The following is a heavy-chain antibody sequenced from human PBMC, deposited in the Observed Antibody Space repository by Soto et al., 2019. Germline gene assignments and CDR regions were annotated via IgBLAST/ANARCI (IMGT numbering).Heavy chain of an antibody. CDR3: ARMSSGWSRAEYFQH. D-gene: IGHD6-19*01. CDR2: IYSGGST. V-gene: IGHV3-53*01. Sequence: GESLKISCAASGFTVSSNYMSWVRQAPGKGLEWVSVIYSGGSTYYADSVKGRFTISRDNSKNTLYLQMNSLRAEDTAVYYCARMSSGWSRAEYFQHWGQGTLVTVSS. J-gene: IGHJ1*01. CDR1: GFTVSSNY.